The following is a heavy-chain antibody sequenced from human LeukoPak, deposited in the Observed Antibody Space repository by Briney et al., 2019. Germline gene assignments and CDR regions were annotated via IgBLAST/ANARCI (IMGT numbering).Heavy chain of an antibody. CDR3: AREPRRYGSYLDY. J-gene: IGHJ4*02. CDR1: GYTFTSYG. V-gene: IGHV1-69*05. D-gene: IGHD1-26*01. CDR2: IIPIFGTA. Sequence: SVKVSCKASGYTFTSYGISWVRQAPGQGLERMGGIIPIFGTANYAQKFQGRVTITTDESTSTAYMELSSLRSEDTAVYYCAREPRRYGSYLDYWGQGTLVTVPS.